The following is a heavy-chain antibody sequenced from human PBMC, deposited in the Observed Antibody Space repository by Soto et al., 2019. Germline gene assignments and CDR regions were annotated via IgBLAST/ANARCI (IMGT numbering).Heavy chain of an antibody. CDR2: MRYDGSNT. D-gene: IGHD6-13*01. J-gene: IGHJ6*02. CDR1: GFTFSSYS. V-gene: IGHV3-33*08. Sequence: PEVTRRLSCAASGFTFSSYSITWLRQAPRQRLEWVSVMRYDGSNTYYADSVKGRFSISRDNSKNTLYLQMNSLRAEDTAVYYCARGLGYSSSWYTDNGGYYGMDVWGQGTTVTVSS. CDR3: ARGLGYSSSWYTDNGGYYGMDV.